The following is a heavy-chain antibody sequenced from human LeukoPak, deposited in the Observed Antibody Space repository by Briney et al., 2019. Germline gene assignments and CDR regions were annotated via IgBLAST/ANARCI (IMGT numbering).Heavy chain of an antibody. J-gene: IGHJ6*03. Sequence: PGGSLRLSCAASAFTFDDYAMHWVRQAPGKGLEWVSGISWNSGSIGYADSVKGRFTISRDNAKNSLYLQMNSLRAEDTALYYCAKSAGTYYYYYMDVWGKGTTVTISS. CDR1: AFTFDDYA. V-gene: IGHV3-9*01. D-gene: IGHD6-13*01. CDR2: ISWNSGSI. CDR3: AKSAGTYYYYYMDV.